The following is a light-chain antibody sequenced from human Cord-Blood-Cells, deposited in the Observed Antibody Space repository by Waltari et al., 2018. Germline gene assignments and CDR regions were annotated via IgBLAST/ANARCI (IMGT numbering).Light chain of an antibody. Sequence: QSALTQPASVSGSPEQSIPISCTGTSRDVGSYNLVSWYQQHPGKAPKLMIYEGSKRPSGVSNRFSGSKSGNTASLTISGLQAEDEADYYCCSYAGSSTWVFGGGTKLTVL. CDR3: CSYAGSSTWV. V-gene: IGLV2-23*01. CDR2: EGS. J-gene: IGLJ3*02. CDR1: SRDVGSYNL.